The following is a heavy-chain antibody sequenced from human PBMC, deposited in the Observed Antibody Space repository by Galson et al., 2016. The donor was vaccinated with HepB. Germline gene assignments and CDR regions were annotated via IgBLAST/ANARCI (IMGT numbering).Heavy chain of an antibody. CDR2: IYSDGST. D-gene: IGHD5-12*01. J-gene: IGHJ5*02. CDR3: SSHSDYALDNWFDP. CDR1: GFTVSSNY. Sequence: SLRLSCAASGFTVSSNYMSWVRQAPGKGLEWVSVIYSDGSTYYADSVKGRFTISRYNSKNTLYLQMNSLRAEDTAVFYCSSHSDYALDNWFDPWGQGTLVTVSS. V-gene: IGHV3-66*04.